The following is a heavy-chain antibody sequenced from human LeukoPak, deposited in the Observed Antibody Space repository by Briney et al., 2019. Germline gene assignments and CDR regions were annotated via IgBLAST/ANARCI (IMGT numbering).Heavy chain of an antibody. V-gene: IGHV4-39*01. D-gene: IGHD3-10*01. CDR1: GASVYSVDYY. J-gene: IGHJ4*01. CDR3: ARRGVFGSDNYFEY. Sequence: PSETLSLTCSVAGASVYSVDYYWAWIRQPPGQSLEYIGAVYYSGVTFDNPSLSGRITMSVDTSKNQFSLNLASVTATDTAIYYCARRGVFGSDNYFEYWGQGILVIVSS. CDR2: VYYSGVT.